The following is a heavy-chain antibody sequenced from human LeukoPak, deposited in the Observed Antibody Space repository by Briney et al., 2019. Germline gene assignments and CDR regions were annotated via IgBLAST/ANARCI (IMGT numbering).Heavy chain of an antibody. D-gene: IGHD2-8*01. J-gene: IGHJ4*02. CDR3: ARDVSN. V-gene: IGHV3-48*01. Sequence: GGSLRLSCAASGFTFSSYSMNWVRQAPGKGLECVSYISSSSSTIYYADSVKGRLTISRDNAKNSLYLQMNSLRAEDTAVYYCARDVSNWGQGTLVTVSS. CDR2: ISSSSSTI. CDR1: GFTFSSYS.